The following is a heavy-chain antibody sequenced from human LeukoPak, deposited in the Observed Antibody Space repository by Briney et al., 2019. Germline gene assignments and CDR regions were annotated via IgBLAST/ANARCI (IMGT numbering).Heavy chain of an antibody. V-gene: IGHV4-4*02. D-gene: IGHD6-25*01. J-gene: IGHJ4*02. Sequence: SETLSLTCDVSGGSVTSTNWWTWFRQPPGKGLEWIGEVHLDGRTNYNPSLKCRLVMSADLPENHISLKLTSVTAADTAVYYCAREGGFYRPLDYSGQGTLVTVSS. CDR3: AREGGFYRPLDY. CDR2: VHLDGRT. CDR1: GGSVTSTNW.